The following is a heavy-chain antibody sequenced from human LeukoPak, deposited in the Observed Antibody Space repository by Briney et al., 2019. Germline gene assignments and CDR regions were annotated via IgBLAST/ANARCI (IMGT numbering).Heavy chain of an antibody. CDR3: AKSSTLTDVDTAMVTLFDY. Sequence: GGSLRLSCAASGFTFSSYAMSWVRQAPGKGLEWVSAISGSGGSTYYADSVKGRFTISRDNSKNTLYLQMNSLRAEDTAVYYCAKSSTLTDVDTAMVTLFDYWGQGTLVTVSS. CDR1: GFTFSSYA. J-gene: IGHJ4*02. CDR2: ISGSGGST. D-gene: IGHD5-18*01. V-gene: IGHV3-23*01.